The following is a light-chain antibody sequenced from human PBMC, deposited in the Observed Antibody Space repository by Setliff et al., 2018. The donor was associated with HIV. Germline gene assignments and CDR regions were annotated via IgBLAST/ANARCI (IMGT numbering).Light chain of an antibody. CDR3: CSSAGSYTYV. Sequence: QSVLTQPASVSGSPGQSITISCTGTSSDVGSYNLVSWYQQHPGKAPKLMIYEVNKRPSGVPDRFSGSKSANTASLTISGLQAEDEADYYCCSSAGSYTYVFGTGTKVTVL. CDR2: EVN. V-gene: IGLV2-23*02. J-gene: IGLJ1*01. CDR1: SSDVGSYNL.